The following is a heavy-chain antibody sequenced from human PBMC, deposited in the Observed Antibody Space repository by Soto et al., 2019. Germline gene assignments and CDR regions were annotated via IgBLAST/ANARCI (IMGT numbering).Heavy chain of an antibody. CDR1: GGSFSGYY. Sequence: QVQLQQWGAGLLKPSETLSLTCAGYGGSFSGYYWSWIRQTPGKGLEWIGEINHSGSTNYNPSLKSRVTISVDTSKNQFSLKLSSVTAADTAVYYCARVPSIGRGDYWGKGTLVTVSS. J-gene: IGHJ4*02. CDR3: ARVPSIGRGDY. D-gene: IGHD3-22*01. CDR2: INHSGST. V-gene: IGHV4-34*01.